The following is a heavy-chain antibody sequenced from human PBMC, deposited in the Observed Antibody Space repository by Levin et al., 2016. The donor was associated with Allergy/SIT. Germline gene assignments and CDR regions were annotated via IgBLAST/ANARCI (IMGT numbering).Heavy chain of an antibody. Sequence: SETLSLTCAVYGGSFSGYYWSWIRQPPGKGLEWIGEINHSGSTNYNPSLKSRVTISVDTSKNQFSLKLSSVTAADTAVYYCARVKFQWLVPRSYYFDYWGQGTLVTVSS. CDR2: INHSGST. CDR3: ARVKFQWLVPRSYYFDY. J-gene: IGHJ4*02. V-gene: IGHV4-34*01. D-gene: IGHD6-19*01. CDR1: GGSFSGYY.